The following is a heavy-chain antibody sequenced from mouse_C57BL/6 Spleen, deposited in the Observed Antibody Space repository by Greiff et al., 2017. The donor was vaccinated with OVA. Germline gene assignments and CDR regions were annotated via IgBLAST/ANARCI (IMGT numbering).Heavy chain of an antibody. CDR2: INPNNGGT. D-gene: IGHD2-5*01. V-gene: IGHV1-26*01. CDR3: VSYYSNYDYYAMDY. Sequence: EVQLQQSGPELVKPGASVKISCKASGYTFTDYYMNWVKQSHGKSLEWIGDINPNNGGTSYNQKFKGKATLTVDKSSSTAYMELRSLTSEDSAVYYCVSYYSNYDYYAMDYWGQGTSVTVSS. CDR1: GYTFTDYY. J-gene: IGHJ4*01.